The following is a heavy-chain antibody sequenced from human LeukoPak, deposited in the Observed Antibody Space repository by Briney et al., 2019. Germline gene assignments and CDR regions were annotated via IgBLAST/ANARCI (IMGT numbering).Heavy chain of an antibody. CDR2: ISGSGGNT. CDR3: AKEGKCGGASCDYFDY. Sequence: GGSLRLSCAASGFTFSTYAMSWVRQAPGKGLEWVSTISGSGGNTYYADSLKGRFTISRDNSKNTLYLHMNTLRAEDTAVYYCAKEGKCGGASCDYFDYAGQGTLVTVSS. CDR1: GFTFSTYA. V-gene: IGHV3-23*01. D-gene: IGHD2-15*01. J-gene: IGHJ4*02.